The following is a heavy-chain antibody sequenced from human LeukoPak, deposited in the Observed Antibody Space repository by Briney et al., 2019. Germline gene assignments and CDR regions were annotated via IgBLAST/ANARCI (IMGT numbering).Heavy chain of an antibody. D-gene: IGHD4-17*01. CDR1: GFTFSSYA. V-gene: IGHV3-23*01. CDR3: AKDSTDYGDYSAGY. J-gene: IGHJ4*02. CDR2: ISGSGGST. Sequence: GSLRLSCAASGFTFSSYAMSWVRQAPGKGLEWVSAISGSGGSTYYADSVKGRFTISRDNSKNTLYLQMNSLRAEDTAVYYCAKDSTDYGDYSAGYWGQGTLVTVSS.